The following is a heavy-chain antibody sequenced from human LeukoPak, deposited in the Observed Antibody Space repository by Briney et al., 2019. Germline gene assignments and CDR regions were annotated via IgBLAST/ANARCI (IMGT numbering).Heavy chain of an antibody. Sequence: PSETLSLTCTVSGGSISSYYWSWIRQPPGKGLEWTGYTYYSGSTNYNPSLKSRVTISVDTSKNQFSLKLSSVTAADTAVYYCARTLGGAFDYWGQGTLVTVSS. CDR3: ARTLGGAFDY. D-gene: IGHD1-26*01. CDR2: TYYSGST. J-gene: IGHJ4*02. V-gene: IGHV4-59*01. CDR1: GGSISSYY.